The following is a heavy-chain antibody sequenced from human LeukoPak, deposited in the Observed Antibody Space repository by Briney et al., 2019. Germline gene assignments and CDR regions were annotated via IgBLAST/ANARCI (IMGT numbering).Heavy chain of an antibody. V-gene: IGHV4-38-2*01. CDR1: GYSISSGYY. J-gene: IGHJ4*02. Sequence: SETLSLTCVVSGYSISSGYYWGWIRQPPGKGLEWIGSIYHSGSTYYNPSLKSRVTISVDTSKNQFSLKLSSVTAADTAVYYCASVDSSGYYYSNGPFDYWGQGTLVTVSS. CDR3: ASVDSSGYYYSNGPFDY. D-gene: IGHD3-22*01. CDR2: IYHSGST.